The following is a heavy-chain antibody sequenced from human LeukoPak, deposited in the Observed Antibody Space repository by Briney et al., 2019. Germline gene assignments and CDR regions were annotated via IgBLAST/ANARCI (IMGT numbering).Heavy chain of an antibody. CDR1: GYTFTGYY. CDR3: ARANLVGAVDY. Sequence: SVKVSCKASGYTFTGYYMHWVRQAPGQGLEWMGGIIPIFGTANYAQKFQGRVTITADKSTSTAYMELSSLRSEDTAVYYCARANLVGAVDYWGQGTLVTVSS. J-gene: IGHJ4*02. CDR2: IIPIFGTA. D-gene: IGHD1-26*01. V-gene: IGHV1-69*06.